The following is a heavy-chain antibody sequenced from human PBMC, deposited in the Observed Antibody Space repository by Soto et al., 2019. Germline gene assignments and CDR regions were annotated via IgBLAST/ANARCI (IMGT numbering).Heavy chain of an antibody. Sequence: GASVNVSCKASGYTFTSYGISWVRQAPGQGLDWMGWISAYNGNTKYAQDLQGRVTMTTDTSTSTAYMELRSLRSDDTAMYYCARFSGGSYNTYYFYYGMDVWGQGTTVTVSS. D-gene: IGHD2-15*01. CDR2: ISAYNGNT. V-gene: IGHV1-18*04. CDR1: GYTFTSYG. J-gene: IGHJ6*02. CDR3: ARFSGGSYNTYYFYYGMDV.